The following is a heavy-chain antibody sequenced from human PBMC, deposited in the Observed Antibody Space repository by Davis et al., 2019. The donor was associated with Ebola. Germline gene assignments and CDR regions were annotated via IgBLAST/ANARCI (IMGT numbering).Heavy chain of an antibody. CDR1: GGSFSGYY. Sequence: SETLSLTCAVYGGSFSGYYWSWICQPPGKGLEWIGEINHSGSTNYNPSLKSRVTISVDTSKNQFSMKLSSVTAADTAVYYCARGGDSSSWYYYYGMDVWGQETTVTVSS. D-gene: IGHD6-13*01. V-gene: IGHV4-34*01. CDR2: INHSGST. J-gene: IGHJ6*02. CDR3: ARGGDSSSWYYYYGMDV.